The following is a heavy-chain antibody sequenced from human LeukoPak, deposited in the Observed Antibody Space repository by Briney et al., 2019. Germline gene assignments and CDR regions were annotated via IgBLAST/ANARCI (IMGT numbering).Heavy chain of an antibody. CDR2: VWHGEVTK. CDR1: GITFRTYG. Sequence: PGGPLRLSCVASGITFRTYGMHWVRQAPGKGLEWVAVVWHGEVTKYYADSVKGRFTISRDNSKNTLYLQMNGLRAEDTAVYYCASAYGSYLDYWGQGTLVTVSS. J-gene: IGHJ4*02. CDR3: ASAYGSYLDY. D-gene: IGHD1-26*01. V-gene: IGHV3-33*01.